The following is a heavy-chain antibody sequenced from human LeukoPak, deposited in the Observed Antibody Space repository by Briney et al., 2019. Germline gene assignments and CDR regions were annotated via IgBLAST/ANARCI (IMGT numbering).Heavy chain of an antibody. D-gene: IGHD2-15*01. CDR2: ISYSGST. CDR3: ASGGYCSSGSCYPNWFDP. CDR1: GGSISSGSYY. V-gene: IGHV4-61*01. Sequence: SQTLSLTCTVSGGSISSGSYYWSWIRQPPGKGLEWIGYISYSGSTNYNPSLKSRVSISIDTSKNQFSLKLSSVTAADTAVYYCASGGYCSSGSCYPNWFDPWGQGTLVTVSS. J-gene: IGHJ5*02.